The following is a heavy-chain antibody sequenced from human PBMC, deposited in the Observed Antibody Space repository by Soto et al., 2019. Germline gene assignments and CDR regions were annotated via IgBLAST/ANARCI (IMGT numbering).Heavy chain of an antibody. J-gene: IGHJ4*02. CDR3: AKRVYDILSPFDY. Sequence: SCAASGFTFSSYAMSWVRQAPGKGLEWVSAISGSDGTYYADSVKGRFTISRDNSKNTLYLQMNSLRAEDTAVYYCAKRVYDILSPFDYWGQGTLVTVSS. CDR1: GFTFSSYA. CDR2: ISGSDGT. D-gene: IGHD3-9*01. V-gene: IGHV3-23*01.